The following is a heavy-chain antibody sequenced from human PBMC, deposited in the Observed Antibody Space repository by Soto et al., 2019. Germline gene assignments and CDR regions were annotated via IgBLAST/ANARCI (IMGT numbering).Heavy chain of an antibody. CDR3: ARVRVRGVTYSSLDP. CDR1: GGYIRSGGYS. CDR2: IYHSGST. J-gene: IGHJ5*02. Sequence: SETLSLTCAVSGGYIRSGGYSWSWMRQPPGKGLEWIGYIYHSGSTYYNPSLKSRVTISVDRSKNQFSLKLSSVTAADTAVYFCARVRVRGVTYSSLDPWGQGTLITVS. D-gene: IGHD3-10*01. V-gene: IGHV4-30-2*01.